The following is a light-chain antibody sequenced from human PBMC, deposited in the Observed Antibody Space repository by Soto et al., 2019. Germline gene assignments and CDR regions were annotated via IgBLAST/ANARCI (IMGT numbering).Light chain of an antibody. CDR1: SNDVGGYNY. CDR3: SSFTSRFTFV. J-gene: IGLJ1*01. CDR2: EVS. Sequence: QSALTQPASMSGSPGQSITISCTGTSNDVGGYNYVSWYQQHPGKAPKLMIFEVSNRPSGVSDRFSGSKSGNTASLTISGLQAEDEADYYCSSFTSRFTFVFGTGTKLTVL. V-gene: IGLV2-14*01.